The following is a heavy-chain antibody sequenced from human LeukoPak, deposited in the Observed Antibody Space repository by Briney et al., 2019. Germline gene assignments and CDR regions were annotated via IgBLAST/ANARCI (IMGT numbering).Heavy chain of an antibody. CDR1: GFTFSSYA. D-gene: IGHD3-3*01. Sequence: GSLRLSCAASGFTFSSYAMSWVRQPPGKGLEWIGSIYYSGSTYYNPSLKSRVTISVDTSKNQFSLKLSSVTAADTAVYYCARRDPHPFYDFWSGYLAAAFDIWGQGTMVTVSS. V-gene: IGHV4-39*01. CDR2: IYYSGST. CDR3: ARRDPHPFYDFWSGYLAAAFDI. J-gene: IGHJ3*02.